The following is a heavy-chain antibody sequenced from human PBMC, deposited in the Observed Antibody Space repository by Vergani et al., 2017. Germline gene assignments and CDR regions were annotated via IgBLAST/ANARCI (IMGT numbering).Heavy chain of an antibody. Sequence: QEQLVESGGGVVQPGRSLRVSCAASGFTFRSYVMYWVRQAPGKGLEWVAVIWSDGNKKYYADSMEGPFTISRDNSKNTLYLQMKSLRPEDTAVYYCAKEGGGYCSGGTCYPEYWGQGTLVIVSS. CDR3: AKEGGGYCSGGTCYPEY. CDR1: GFTFRSYV. D-gene: IGHD2-15*01. J-gene: IGHJ4*02. CDR2: IWSDGNKK. V-gene: IGHV3-33*06.